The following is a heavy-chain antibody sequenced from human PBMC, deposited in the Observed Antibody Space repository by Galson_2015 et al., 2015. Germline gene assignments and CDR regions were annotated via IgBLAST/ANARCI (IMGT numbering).Heavy chain of an antibody. D-gene: IGHD2-15*01. V-gene: IGHV3-21*01. CDR2: ISSSSSYI. CDR3: AREGIAGIRDAFEI. J-gene: IGHJ3*02. Sequence: SLRLSCAASGFTFSGYSMNWVRQAPGKGLEWVSSISSSSSYIYYADSVKGRFTISRDNAKNSLYLQMNSLRAEDTAVYYCAREGIAGIRDAFEIWGQGTMVTVSS. CDR1: GFTFSGYS.